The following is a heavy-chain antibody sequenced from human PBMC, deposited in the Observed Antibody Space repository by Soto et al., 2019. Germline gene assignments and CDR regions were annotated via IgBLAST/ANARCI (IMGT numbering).Heavy chain of an antibody. J-gene: IGHJ6*02. CDR3: ARLSVDYDILTGLAGGDCYYGMDV. V-gene: IGHV1-18*04. D-gene: IGHD3-9*01. Sequence: GASVKVSCKASGYTFTSYGISWVRQAPGQGLEWMGWISAYNGNTNYAQKLQGRVTMTTDTSTSTAYMELRSLRSDDTAVYYCARLSVDYDILTGLAGGDCYYGMDVWGQGTTVTVSS. CDR1: GYTFTSYG. CDR2: ISAYNGNT.